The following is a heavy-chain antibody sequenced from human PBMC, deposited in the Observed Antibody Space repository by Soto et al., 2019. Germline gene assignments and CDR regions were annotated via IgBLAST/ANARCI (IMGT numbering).Heavy chain of an antibody. J-gene: IGHJ4*02. V-gene: IGHV3-9*01. Sequence: EVYLVESGGGLVQPGRSLRLSCAASGFTFDDFAMHWVRQVPGKGLEWVSSISWNSGNIVYADSVKGRFTISRDSAKNSLYLQMNSLRTEDTALYYCAKGAVTSIFGYFDYWGQGSLVTVSS. CDR1: GFTFDDFA. CDR2: ISWNSGNI. CDR3: AKGAVTSIFGYFDY. D-gene: IGHD3-3*01.